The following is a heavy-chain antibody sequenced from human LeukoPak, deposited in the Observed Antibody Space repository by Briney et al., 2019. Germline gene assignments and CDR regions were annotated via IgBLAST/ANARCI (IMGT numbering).Heavy chain of an antibody. D-gene: IGHD6-13*01. Sequence: ASVKVSCKASGGTFSSYAISWVRQAPGQGLEWMGGIIPIFGTPNYAQKFQGRVTITADESTSTVYMELSSLRSEDTAVYYCAKWAHQQLENWFDPWSQGTLVTVSS. V-gene: IGHV1-69*13. CDR3: AKWAHQQLENWFDP. CDR2: IIPIFGTP. CDR1: GGTFSSYA. J-gene: IGHJ5*02.